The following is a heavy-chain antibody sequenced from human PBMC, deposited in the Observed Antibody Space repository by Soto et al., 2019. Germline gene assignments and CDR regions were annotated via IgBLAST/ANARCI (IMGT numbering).Heavy chain of an antibody. CDR2: IYYSGST. V-gene: IGHV4-59*01. CDR3: ARGQFGESSIYYYGMDV. CDR1: GGSISSYY. Sequence: SLTCTVSGGSISSYYWSWIRQPPGKGLEWIGYIYYSGSTNYNPSLKSRVTISVDTSKNQFSLKLSSVTAADTAVYYCARGQFGESSIYYYGMDVWGQGTTVTVSS. J-gene: IGHJ6*02. D-gene: IGHD3-10*01.